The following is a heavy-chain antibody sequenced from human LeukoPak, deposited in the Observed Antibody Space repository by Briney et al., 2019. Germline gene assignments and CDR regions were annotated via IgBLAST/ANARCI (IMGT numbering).Heavy chain of an antibody. CDR2: ISSSSSYI. CDR3: AGSSGWYDYYYYYMDV. J-gene: IGHJ6*03. D-gene: IGHD6-19*01. V-gene: IGHV3-21*01. CDR1: GFTFSSYS. Sequence: SGGSLRLSCAASGFTFSSYSMNWVRQAPGKGLEWVSSISSSSSYIYYADSVKGRFTISRDNAKNSLYLQMNSLRAEDTAVYYCAGSSGWYDYYYYYMDVWGKGTTATVSS.